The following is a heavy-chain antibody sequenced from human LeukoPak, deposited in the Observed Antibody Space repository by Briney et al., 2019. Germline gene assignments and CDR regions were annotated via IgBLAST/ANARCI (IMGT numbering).Heavy chain of an antibody. CDR2: ISAYNGNT. CDR1: GYAFTSYG. CDR3: ARDGDYCSSTSCSFFDY. V-gene: IGHV1-18*01. J-gene: IGHJ4*02. Sequence: ASVKVSCKASGYAFTSYGISWVRQAPGQGFEWMGWISAYNGNTNYAQKLQGRVTMTTDTSTSTAYMELRSLRSDDTAVYYCARDGDYCSSTSCSFFDYWGQGTLVTVSS. D-gene: IGHD2-2*01.